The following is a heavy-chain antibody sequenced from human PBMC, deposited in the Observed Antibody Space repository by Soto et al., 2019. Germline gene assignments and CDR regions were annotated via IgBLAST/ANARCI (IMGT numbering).Heavy chain of an antibody. V-gene: IGHV4-34*01. Sequence: PSETLSLTCAVYGGSFSGYYWSWIRQPPGKGLEWIGEINHSGSTNYNPSLKSRVTISVDTSKNHFSLKLSSVTAADTAVYYCAIGFTPIPYYYGSGSYCPPLDYWGQGTLVTVSS. CDR2: INHSGST. CDR1: GGSFSGYY. CDR3: AIGFTPIPYYYGSGSYCPPLDY. D-gene: IGHD3-10*01. J-gene: IGHJ4*02.